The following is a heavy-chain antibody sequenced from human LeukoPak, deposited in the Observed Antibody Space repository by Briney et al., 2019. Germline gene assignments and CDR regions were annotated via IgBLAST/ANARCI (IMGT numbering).Heavy chain of an antibody. Sequence: ASVKVSCKASGYTFTSYGISWVRQAPGQGLEWMGWINTNTGNPTYAQGFTGRIVFSLDTSVSTAYLQISSLKAEDSAVYYCAKNGLGAVVKTDWGQGTLVTVSS. CDR3: AKNGLGAVVKTD. CDR1: GYTFTSYG. CDR2: INTNTGNP. J-gene: IGHJ4*02. D-gene: IGHD3-22*01. V-gene: IGHV7-4-1*02.